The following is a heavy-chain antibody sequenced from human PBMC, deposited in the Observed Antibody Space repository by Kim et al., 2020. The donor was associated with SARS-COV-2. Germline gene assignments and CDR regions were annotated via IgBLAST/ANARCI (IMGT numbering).Heavy chain of an antibody. V-gene: IGHV3-23*01. CDR3: AKDPPYYYDSSGGWRWFDP. CDR1: GFTFSSYA. D-gene: IGHD3-22*01. J-gene: IGHJ5*02. Sequence: GGSLRLSCAASGFTFSSYAMSWVRQAPGKGLEWVSAISGSGGSTYYADSVKGRFTISRDNSKNTLYLQMNSLRAEDTAVYYCAKDPPYYYDSSGGWRWFDPWGQGTLVTVSS. CDR2: ISGSGGST.